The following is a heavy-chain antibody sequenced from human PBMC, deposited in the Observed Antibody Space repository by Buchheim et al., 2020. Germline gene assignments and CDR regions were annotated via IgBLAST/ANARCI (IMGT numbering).Heavy chain of an antibody. V-gene: IGHV3-33*01. D-gene: IGHD3-3*01. CDR3: ARDITIFGVVSVYGMDV. CDR1: GFTFSSCG. J-gene: IGHJ6*02. Sequence: QVQLVESGGGVVQPGRSLRLSCAASGFTFSSCGMHWVRQAPGKGLEWVAVIWYDGSNKYYADSVKGRFTISRDNSKNTLYLQMNSLRAEDTAVYYCARDITIFGVVSVYGMDVWGQGTT. CDR2: IWYDGSNK.